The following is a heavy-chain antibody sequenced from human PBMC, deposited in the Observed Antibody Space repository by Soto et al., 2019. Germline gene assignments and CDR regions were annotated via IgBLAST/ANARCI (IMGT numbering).Heavy chain of an antibody. CDR2: IIPIFGTA. V-gene: IGHV1-69*06. CDR3: ASAGSYYDSSGPFDY. CDR1: GGTFSSYA. D-gene: IGHD3-22*01. Sequence: ASVKVSCKASGGTFSSYAISWVRQAPGQGLEWMGGIIPIFGTANYAQKFQGRVTITADKSTSTAYMELSSLRSEDTAVYYCASAGSYYDSSGPFDYWGQGTLVTVSS. J-gene: IGHJ4*02.